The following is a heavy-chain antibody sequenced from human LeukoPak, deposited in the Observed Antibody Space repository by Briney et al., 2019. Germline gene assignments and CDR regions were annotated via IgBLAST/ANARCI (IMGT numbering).Heavy chain of an antibody. D-gene: IGHD2-15*01. CDR2: IYYSGST. CDR1: GGSFSGYY. Sequence: PSETLSLTCAVYGGSFSGYYWSWIRQPPGKGLEWIGYIYYSGSTNYNPSLKSRVTISVDTSKNQFSLRLSSVTAADTAVYYCARRYCSGGSCYDAFDVWGQGTMVTVSS. J-gene: IGHJ3*01. CDR3: ARRYCSGGSCYDAFDV. V-gene: IGHV4-59*01.